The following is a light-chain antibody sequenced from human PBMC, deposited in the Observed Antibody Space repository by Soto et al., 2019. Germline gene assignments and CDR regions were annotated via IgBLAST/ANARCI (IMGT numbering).Light chain of an antibody. CDR3: QHSYSTPPT. CDR1: QSISSY. Sequence: DIQMTQSPSSLSASVGDRVTITCRASQSISSYLNWYQQKPGKAPKLLIYAASSLQSGVPSRFSGSGSGTDFTLTISSLQPEDFATYYCQHSYSTPPTFGQVTKGEIK. V-gene: IGKV1-39*01. J-gene: IGKJ1*01. CDR2: AAS.